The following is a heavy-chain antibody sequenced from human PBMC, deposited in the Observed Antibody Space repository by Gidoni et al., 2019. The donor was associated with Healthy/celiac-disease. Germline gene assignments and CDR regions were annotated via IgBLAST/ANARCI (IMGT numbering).Heavy chain of an antibody. D-gene: IGHD3-22*01. CDR2: INPNSGGT. J-gene: IGHJ4*02. CDR1: GYTFTGYY. CDR3: ARDLFYYYDSSGYYFPY. Sequence: QVQLVQSGAEVKKPGASVKVSCKASGYTFTGYYMHWVRQAPGQGLEWMGWINPNSGGTNYAQKFQGRVTMTRDTSISTAYMELSRLRSDDTAVYYCARDLFYYYDSSGYYFPYWGQGTLVTVSS. V-gene: IGHV1-2*02.